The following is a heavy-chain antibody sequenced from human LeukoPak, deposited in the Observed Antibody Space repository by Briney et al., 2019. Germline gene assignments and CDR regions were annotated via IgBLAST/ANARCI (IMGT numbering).Heavy chain of an antibody. CDR1: GFSVRTNY. J-gene: IGHJ4*02. CDR3: ARTFLSGDGYKVGYFDY. CDR2: LYSSGST. D-gene: IGHD5-24*01. V-gene: IGHV3-53*01. Sequence: GGSLRLSCAVSGFSVRTNYMSWVRQAPGKGPEWVSLLYSSGSTYYTDSVKGRFTISRDNSQNTLYLHMNSLSAEDTAVYYCARTFLSGDGYKVGYFDYWGQGTLVTVSS.